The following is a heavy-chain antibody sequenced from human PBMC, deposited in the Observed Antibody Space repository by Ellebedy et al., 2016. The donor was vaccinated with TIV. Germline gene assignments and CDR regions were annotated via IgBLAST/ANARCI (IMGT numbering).Heavy chain of an antibody. V-gene: IGHV4-59*08. J-gene: IGHJ6*03. D-gene: IGHD4-23*01. CDR2: ISYSIYYTGST. Sequence: MPLETLSLTCTVSGGSINSYYWSWIRQPPVKGLEWIGYISYSIYYTGSTNYNPSLKSRVTMSVDTSKNQFSLKLSSVTAADTAVYYCARHAATVGTPNMDVWGRGTTVTVSS. CDR1: GGSINSYY. CDR3: ARHAATVGTPNMDV.